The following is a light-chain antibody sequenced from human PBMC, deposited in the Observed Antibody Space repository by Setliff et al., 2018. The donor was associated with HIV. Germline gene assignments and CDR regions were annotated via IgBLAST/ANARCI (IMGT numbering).Light chain of an antibody. J-gene: IGLJ1*01. Sequence: SSELTQPPSVSVAPGKTARITCGGHNIGSKSVHWHQQKPGQAPVLVIYYDSDRPSGIPERFSGSNSGNTATLTISRVEAGDEADYYCQVWDSSSGHYVFGTGTKVTV. CDR1: NIGSKS. V-gene: IGLV3-21*04. CDR3: QVWDSSSGHYV. CDR2: YDS.